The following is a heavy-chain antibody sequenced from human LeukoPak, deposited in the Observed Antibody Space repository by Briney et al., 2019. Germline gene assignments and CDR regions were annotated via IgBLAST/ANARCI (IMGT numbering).Heavy chain of an antibody. V-gene: IGHV4-34*01. J-gene: IGHJ4*02. CDR1: GGSFSGYY. CDR3: ARAGDYYSSGSYLGY. D-gene: IGHD3-10*01. CDR2: INHSGST. Sequence: TPSETLSLTCAVYGGSFSGYYWSWIRQPPGKGLEWIGEINHSGSTNYNPSLKSRVTISVDTSKNQFSLKLSSVTAADTAVYYCARAGDYYSSGSYLGYWGQGTLVTVSS.